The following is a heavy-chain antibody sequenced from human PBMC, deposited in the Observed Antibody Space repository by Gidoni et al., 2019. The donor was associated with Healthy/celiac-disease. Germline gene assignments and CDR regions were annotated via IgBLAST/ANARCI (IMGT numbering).Heavy chain of an antibody. D-gene: IGHD3-10*01. CDR2: INAGNGNT. J-gene: IGHJ5*02. CDR1: GYTFTSYA. CDR3: ARSYYGSGSYYPPPQWFDP. V-gene: IGHV1-3*01. Sequence: QVQLVQSGAEVKKPGASVKVSCKASGYTFTSYAMHWVRQAPGQRLEWMGWINAGNGNTKYSQKFQGRVTITRDTSASTAYMELSSLRSEDTAVYYCARSYYGSGSYYPPPQWFDPWGQGTLVTVSS.